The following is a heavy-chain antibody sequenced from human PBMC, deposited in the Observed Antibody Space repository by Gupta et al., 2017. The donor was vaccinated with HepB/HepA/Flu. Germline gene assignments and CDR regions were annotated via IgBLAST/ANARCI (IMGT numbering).Heavy chain of an antibody. D-gene: IGHD6-6*01. Sequence: QLQLQESGPGLVKPSETLSLTCTVSGGSISSSSYYWGWIRQPPGKGLEWIGSIYYSGSTYYNPSLKSRVTISVDTSKNQFSLKLSSVTAADTAVYYCARHSFVAARHWFDPWGQGTLVTVSS. CDR3: ARHSFVAARHWFDP. V-gene: IGHV4-39*01. CDR2: IYYSGST. J-gene: IGHJ5*02. CDR1: GGSISSSSYY.